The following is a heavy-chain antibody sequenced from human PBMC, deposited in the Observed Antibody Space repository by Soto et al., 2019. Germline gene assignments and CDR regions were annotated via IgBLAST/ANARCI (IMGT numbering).Heavy chain of an antibody. Sequence: QVQLVQSGAEVKKPGASVKVSCKASGYTFTSYGIIWVRQAPGQGLEWMGWISAYNGNTNYAQKLQGRVTMTTDTSTSTDYMELRSLRSDDTAVYYCARDLGGDYGSGSYRVSDYWGQGTLVTVSS. CDR3: ARDLGGDYGSGSYRVSDY. J-gene: IGHJ4*02. V-gene: IGHV1-18*01. CDR1: GYTFTSYG. CDR2: ISAYNGNT. D-gene: IGHD3-10*01.